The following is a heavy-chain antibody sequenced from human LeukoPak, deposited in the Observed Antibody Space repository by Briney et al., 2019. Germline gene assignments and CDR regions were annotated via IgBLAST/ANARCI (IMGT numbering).Heavy chain of an antibody. Sequence: ASVKVSCKASGYTFTGYYMHWVRQAPGQGLEWMGWLNPDSAGTNYAQKFQGRVTMTRDMSTSTVYMELSSLRSEDTAVYYCAGTRDYYGSGSYYPVFDYWGQGTLVTVSS. D-gene: IGHD3-10*01. CDR3: AGTRDYYGSGSYYPVFDY. J-gene: IGHJ4*02. CDR2: LNPDSAGT. CDR1: GYTFTGYY. V-gene: IGHV1-2*02.